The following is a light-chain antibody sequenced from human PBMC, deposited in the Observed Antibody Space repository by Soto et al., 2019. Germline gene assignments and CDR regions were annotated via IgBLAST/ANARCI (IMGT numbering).Light chain of an antibody. V-gene: IGKV1-5*01. CDR1: QSISSW. Sequence: DIQMTQSPSTLSASVGDRVTITCRASQSISSWLAWYQQRPGRAPEVLIYDASSLESGVPSRFSDSGSGTEFTLTISSLQPDYFATYYCQQYNSYPVTFGGGPKVDIK. CDR2: DAS. J-gene: IGKJ4*01. CDR3: QQYNSYPVT.